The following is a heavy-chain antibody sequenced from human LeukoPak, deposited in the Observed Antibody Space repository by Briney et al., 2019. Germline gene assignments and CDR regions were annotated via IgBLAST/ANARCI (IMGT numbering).Heavy chain of an antibody. CDR1: GFTVSGNY. CDR2: IYSGGST. Sequence: GGSLRLSCAASGFTVSGNYMTWVRQAPGKGLDWVSVIYSGGSTKYAASVKGRFTISRDNAKNSLYLQMNSLRAEDTAVYYCARDPRAYASEYDNWGQGTLVTVSS. V-gene: IGHV3-53*01. D-gene: IGHD3-16*01. CDR3: ARDPRAYASEYDN. J-gene: IGHJ4*02.